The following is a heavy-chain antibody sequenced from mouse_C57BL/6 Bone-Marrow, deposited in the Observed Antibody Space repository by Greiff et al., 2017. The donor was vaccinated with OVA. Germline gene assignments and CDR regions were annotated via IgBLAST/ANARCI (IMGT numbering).Heavy chain of an antibody. D-gene: IGHD2-1*01. Sequence: EVQVVESGGGLVKPGGSLKLSCAASGFTFSDYGMHWVRQAPEKGLEWVAYISSGSSTICYADTVKGRFTISRDNDKNTLFLQMTSLRSEDTAMYYCASNYGFAYWGQGTLVTVSA. CDR1: GFTFSDYG. CDR3: ASNYGFAY. CDR2: ISSGSSTI. V-gene: IGHV5-17*01. J-gene: IGHJ3*01.